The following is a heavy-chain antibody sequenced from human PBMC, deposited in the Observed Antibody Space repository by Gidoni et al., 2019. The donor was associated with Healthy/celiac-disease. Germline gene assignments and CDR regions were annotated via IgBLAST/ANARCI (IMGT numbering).Heavy chain of an antibody. CDR1: GFTFDDYA. Sequence: EVQLVASGGGLVQPGRSLRLSCAASGFTFDDYAMHWVRQAPGKGLEWVSGISWNSGSIGYADSVKGRFTISRDNAKNSLYLQMNSLRAEDTALYYCAKGAAYDFWSASPFDYWGQGTLVTVSS. CDR2: ISWNSGSI. D-gene: IGHD3-3*01. J-gene: IGHJ4*02. V-gene: IGHV3-9*01. CDR3: AKGAAYDFWSASPFDY.